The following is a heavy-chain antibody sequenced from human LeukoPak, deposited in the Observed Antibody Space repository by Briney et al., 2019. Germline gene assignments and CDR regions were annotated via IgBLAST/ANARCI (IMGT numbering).Heavy chain of an antibody. V-gene: IGHV3-23*01. D-gene: IGHD4-23*01. CDR3: AKDIAYGGNSMRVY. CDR2: ISGSGGST. Sequence: QPGGSLRLSCAASGFTFSSYAMSWVRQAPGKGLEWVSAISGSGGSTYYADSVKGRFTISRDNSKNTLYLQMNSLRAEDTAVYYCAKDIAYGGNSMRVYWGQGTLVTVSS. J-gene: IGHJ4*02. CDR1: GFTFSSYA.